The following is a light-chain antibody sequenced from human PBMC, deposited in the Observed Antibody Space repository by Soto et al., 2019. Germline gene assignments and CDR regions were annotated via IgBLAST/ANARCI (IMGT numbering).Light chain of an antibody. CDR1: QGISSY. V-gene: IGKV1-9*01. CDR3: QQLISYPYT. J-gene: IGKJ2*01. Sequence: DIQLTQSPSFLSASVGDRVTITCRASQGISSYLAWYQQKPGRAPKLLIYAASTLQSGVPSTFSGSGSGTEFTLTISSLQPEDFATYHCQQLISYPYTFGQGTKLEIK. CDR2: AAS.